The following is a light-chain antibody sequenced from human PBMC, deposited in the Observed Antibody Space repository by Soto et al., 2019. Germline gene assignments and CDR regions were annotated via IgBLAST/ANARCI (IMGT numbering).Light chain of an antibody. CDR2: GAS. J-gene: IGKJ1*01. Sequence: EIVLTQSPGTLSLSPGERATLSCRASQSVSSSYLAWYQQKPGQAPRLLIYGASSRATGIPDRFSGSGSETDFTLTISRLEPEDFAVYYCQQYGSSPTFVQGTKVEIK. CDR1: QSVSSSY. V-gene: IGKV3-20*01. CDR3: QQYGSSPT.